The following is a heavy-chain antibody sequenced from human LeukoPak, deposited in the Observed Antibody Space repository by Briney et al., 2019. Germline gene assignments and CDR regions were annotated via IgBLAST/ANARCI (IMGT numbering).Heavy chain of an antibody. D-gene: IGHD6-19*01. V-gene: IGHV3-23*01. J-gene: IGHJ4*02. CDR1: GFTFSAYA. Sequence: GGSLRLSCEASGFTFSAYAMTWVRQAPGQGLEWVSAISGSGGSTYYADSVKGRFTISRDNSKNTPYLQMNSLRAEDTAVYYCAKTVQRYSSGWYGSVDYWGQGTLVTVSS. CDR3: AKTVQRYSSGWYGSVDY. CDR2: ISGSGGST.